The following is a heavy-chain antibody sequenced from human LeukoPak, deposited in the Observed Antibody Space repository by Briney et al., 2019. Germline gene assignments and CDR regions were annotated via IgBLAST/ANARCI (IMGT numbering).Heavy chain of an antibody. CDR2: NNAGNGNT. D-gene: IGHD3-22*01. CDR3: ARAPYYYDSSGYYPSDY. CDR1: GYTFTSYA. Sequence: ASVKVSCKASGYTFTSYAMHWVRQAPGQRLEWMGWNNAGNGNTKYSQKFQGRVTITRDTSASTAYMELSSLRSEDTAVYYCARAPYYYDSSGYYPSDYWGQGTLVTVSS. V-gene: IGHV1-3*01. J-gene: IGHJ4*02.